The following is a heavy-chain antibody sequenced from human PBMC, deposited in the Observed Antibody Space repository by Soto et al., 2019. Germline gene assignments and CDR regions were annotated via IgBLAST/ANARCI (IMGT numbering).Heavy chain of an antibody. CDR1: ELNIISLG. CDR2: IWYDGSNK. Sequence: HRSTAVELNIISLGMRWVIQTPSKGLEWVAVIWYDGSNKYYADSVKGRFTISRDNSKNTLYLQMNSLRAEDTAVYYCARDFTSGTIFGVVSNGIDYWGQGTLVTVSS. V-gene: IGHV3-33*08. CDR3: ARDFTSGTIFGVVSNGIDY. D-gene: IGHD3-3*01. J-gene: IGHJ4*02.